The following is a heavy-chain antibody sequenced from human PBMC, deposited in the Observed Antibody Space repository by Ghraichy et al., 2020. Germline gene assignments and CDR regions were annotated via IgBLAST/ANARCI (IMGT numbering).Heavy chain of an antibody. CDR3: ARRYGDSRSYWYFDL. D-gene: IGHD4-17*01. V-gene: IGHV4-39*01. J-gene: IGHJ2*01. CDR2: IYYSGST. Sequence: SETLSLTCTVSGGSISSRSYYWGWIRQPPGKGLEWIGSIYYSGSTYYNPSLKSRVTISVDTSKNQFSLKLSSVTAADTAVYYCARRYGDSRSYWYFDLWGRGTLVTVSS. CDR1: GGSISSRSYY.